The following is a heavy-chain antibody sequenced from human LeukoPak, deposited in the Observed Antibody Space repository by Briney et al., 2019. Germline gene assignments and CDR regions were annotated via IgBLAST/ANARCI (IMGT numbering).Heavy chain of an antibody. V-gene: IGHV5-51*01. CDR3: ARRLDGSYGPSDL. D-gene: IGHD3-10*01. Sequence: GESLKISCKGSGYSFTTYWIGWVRQMHGKGLEWMGIIYPGDSDTRYSPSFQGQVTISADKSISTAYLQWSSLKASDTAMYYCARRLDGSYGPSDLWGRGTLVTVSS. J-gene: IGHJ2*01. CDR1: GYSFTTYW. CDR2: IYPGDSDT.